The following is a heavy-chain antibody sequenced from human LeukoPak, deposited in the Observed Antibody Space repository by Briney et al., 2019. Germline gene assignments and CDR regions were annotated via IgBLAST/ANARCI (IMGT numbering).Heavy chain of an antibody. CDR3: TAHLLYCNTTDCAPRGFDP. V-gene: IGHV3-73*01. Sequence: HPGGSLRLSCAASGFSFSGSAIHWVRQTSGKGLEWIGRIRSQADSYATAYSVSVKGRFSISRDDSKNTACLQMNSLRAEDTAVYYCTAHLLYCNTTDCAPRGFDPWGQGTLVTVSS. CDR1: GFSFSGSA. J-gene: IGHJ5*02. D-gene: IGHD2/OR15-2a*01. CDR2: IRSQADSYAT.